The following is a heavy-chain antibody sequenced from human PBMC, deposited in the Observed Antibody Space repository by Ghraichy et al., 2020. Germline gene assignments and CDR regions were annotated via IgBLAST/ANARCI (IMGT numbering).Heavy chain of an antibody. V-gene: IGHV3-9*01. Sequence: GGSLRLSCIASGFTFDDYAMHWVRQAPGKGLEWVSGITWNSSTIGYADSVKGRFTISRDNAKNSLYLQMNSLRGEDTAFYYCAKGGPSIGRSWYFVDYWGQGTLVTVSS. CDR2: ITWNSSTI. CDR3: AKGGPSIGRSWYFVDY. J-gene: IGHJ4*02. D-gene: IGHD6-13*01. CDR1: GFTFDDYA.